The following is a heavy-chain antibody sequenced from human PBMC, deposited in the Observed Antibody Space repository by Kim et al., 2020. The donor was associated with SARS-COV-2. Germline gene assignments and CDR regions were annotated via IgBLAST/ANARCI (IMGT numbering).Heavy chain of an antibody. CDR2: IGTAGDT. D-gene: IGHD4-17*01. Sequence: GGSLRLSCAASGFTFSSYDMHWVRQATGKGLEWVSAIGTAGDTYYPGSVKGRFTISRENAKNSLYLQMNSLRAGDTAVYYCARGHPQSYGRNYYYGMDVWGQGTTVTVSS. CDR3: ARGHPQSYGRNYYYGMDV. J-gene: IGHJ6*02. CDR1: GFTFSSYD. V-gene: IGHV3-13*01.